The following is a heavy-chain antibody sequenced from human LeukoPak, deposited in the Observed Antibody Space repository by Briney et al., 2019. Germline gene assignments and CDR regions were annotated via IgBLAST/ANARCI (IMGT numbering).Heavy chain of an antibody. CDR2: IYYSGST. CDR3: ARALNTVTISVWFDP. D-gene: IGHD4-17*01. Sequence: PSETLSLTCTVPGGSISSGGYYWRWIRQHPGKGLEWIGYIYYSGSTYYNPSLKSRVTISVDTSKNQFSLKLSSVTAADTAVYYCARALNTVTISVWFDPWGQGTLVTVSS. J-gene: IGHJ5*02. V-gene: IGHV4-31*03. CDR1: GGSISSGGYY.